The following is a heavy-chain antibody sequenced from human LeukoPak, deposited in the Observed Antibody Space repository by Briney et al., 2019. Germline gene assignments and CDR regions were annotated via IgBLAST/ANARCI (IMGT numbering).Heavy chain of an antibody. Sequence: PGGSLRLSCAASGFTFSSYAMSWVRQAPGKGLEWVSAISGSGGSTYYADSVKGRFTISRDNSKNTLYLQMNSLRAEDTAVYYCAKDNPDIVVVPAAIGPIDYWGQGTLVTVSS. J-gene: IGHJ4*02. CDR1: GFTFSSYA. D-gene: IGHD2-2*01. CDR2: ISGSGGST. CDR3: AKDNPDIVVVPAAIGPIDY. V-gene: IGHV3-23*01.